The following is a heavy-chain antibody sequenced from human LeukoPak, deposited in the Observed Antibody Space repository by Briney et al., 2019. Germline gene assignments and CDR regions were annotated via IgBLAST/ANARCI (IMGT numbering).Heavy chain of an antibody. CDR2: IRSDGSNK. CDR1: GLTFTGYA. D-gene: IGHD6-19*01. J-gene: IGHJ4*02. V-gene: IGHV3-30*09. CDR3: ARILDSAWGELGY. Sequence: GGSLRLSCATSGLTFTGYAMHWVRQAPGKGLEWMAFIRSDGSNKYYADSVKGRFAISRDNSKNTLYLQMNSLRAEDTAVYYCARILDSAWGELGYWGQGTLVTVSS.